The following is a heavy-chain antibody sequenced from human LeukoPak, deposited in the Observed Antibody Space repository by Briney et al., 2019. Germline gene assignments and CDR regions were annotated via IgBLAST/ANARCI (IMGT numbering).Heavy chain of an antibody. CDR2: ISYDGSNK. V-gene: IGHV3-30-3*01. CDR3: AKDRSDYYDSNHS. J-gene: IGHJ4*02. Sequence: GGSLRLSCAASGFTFSSYAMHWVRQAPGKGLEWVAVISYDGSNKYYADSVKGRFTISRDNSKNTLYLQMNSLRAEDTAVYYCAKDRSDYYDSNHSWGQGTLVTVSS. CDR1: GFTFSSYA. D-gene: IGHD3-22*01.